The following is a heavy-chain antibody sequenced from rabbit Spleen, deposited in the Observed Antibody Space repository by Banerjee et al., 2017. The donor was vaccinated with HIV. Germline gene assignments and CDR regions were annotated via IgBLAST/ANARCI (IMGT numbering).Heavy chain of an antibody. V-gene: IGHV1S45*01. Sequence: QEQLEESGGDLVKPEGSLTLTCTASGFSFSGSYWICWVRQAPGKGLEWIACIYDGSSGGTYYASWATGRFTISKTSSTTVDLKMTSLTAADTATYFCARDPYGGYHYYDLWGPGTLVTVS. D-gene: IGHD2-1*01. CDR3: ARDPYGGYHYYDL. CDR1: GFSFSGSYW. J-gene: IGHJ4*01. CDR2: IYDGSSGGT.